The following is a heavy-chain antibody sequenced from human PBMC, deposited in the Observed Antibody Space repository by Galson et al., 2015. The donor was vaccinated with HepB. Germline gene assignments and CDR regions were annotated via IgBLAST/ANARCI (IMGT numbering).Heavy chain of an antibody. CDR2: ISSSSSYT. J-gene: IGHJ3*02. D-gene: IGHD2-2*01. CDR3: ARDRRGYCSSTSCQSECAFEI. Sequence: SLRLSCAASGFTFSDYYMSWIRQAPGKGLEWVSYISSSSSYTNYADSVKGRFTISRDNSKNSLYLQMNSLRAEDTAVYYCARDRRGYCSSTSCQSECAFEIWGQGTMLTVSS. V-gene: IGHV3-11*06. CDR1: GFTFSDYY.